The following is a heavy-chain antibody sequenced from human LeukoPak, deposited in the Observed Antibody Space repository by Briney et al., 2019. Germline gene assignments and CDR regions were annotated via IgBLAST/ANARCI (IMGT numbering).Heavy chain of an antibody. CDR3: ARATYYYDSSGYYYDY. CDR2: IYYSGST. CDR1: GGSISSYY. Sequence: SETLSLTCTVSGGSISSYYWSWIRQPPGKGLEWIGYIYYSGSTNYNPSLKSRVTISVDTSKNQFSVKLSSVTAADTAVYYCARATYYYDSSGYYYDYWGQGTLVTVSS. J-gene: IGHJ4*02. D-gene: IGHD3-22*01. V-gene: IGHV4-59*01.